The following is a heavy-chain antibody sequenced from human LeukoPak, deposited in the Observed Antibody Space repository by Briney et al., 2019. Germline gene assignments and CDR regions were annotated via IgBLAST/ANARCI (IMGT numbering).Heavy chain of an antibody. Sequence: ASVTVSCTTSGYSFTSNYIHWVRQVPGQGLEWMGMIYPRDGSTSYAQKFQGRVTVTRDTSTSTVHMELSGLRSEDTAVYYCARDQEAFDYWGQGTLVTVSS. CDR2: IYPRDGST. J-gene: IGHJ4*02. CDR3: ARDQEAFDY. V-gene: IGHV1-46*01. CDR1: GYSFTSNY.